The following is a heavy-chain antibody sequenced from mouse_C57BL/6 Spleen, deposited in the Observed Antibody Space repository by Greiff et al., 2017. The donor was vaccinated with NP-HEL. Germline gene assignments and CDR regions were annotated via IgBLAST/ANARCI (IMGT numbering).Heavy chain of an antibody. J-gene: IGHJ4*01. V-gene: IGHV1-82*01. Sequence: QVQLKESGPELVKPGASVKISCKASGYAFSSSWMNWVKQRPGKGLEWIGRIYPGDGDTNYNGKFKGKATLTADKSSSTAYMQLSSLTSEDSAVYFCARHGPRAMDYWGQGTSVTVSS. D-gene: IGHD1-1*02. CDR1: GYAFSSSW. CDR2: IYPGDGDT. CDR3: ARHGPRAMDY.